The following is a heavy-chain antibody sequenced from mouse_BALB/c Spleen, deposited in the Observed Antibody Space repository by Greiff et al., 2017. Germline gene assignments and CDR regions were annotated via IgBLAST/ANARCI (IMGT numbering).Heavy chain of an antibody. D-gene: IGHD3-3*01. CDR3: VTSGTGRAMDY. J-gene: IGHJ4*01. V-gene: IGHV10-1*02. CDR1: GFTFNTYA. CDR2: IRSKSNNYAT. Sequence: EVKVVESGGGLVQPKGSLKLSCAASGFTFNTYAMNWVRQAPGKGLEWVARIRSKSNNYATYYADSVKDRFTISRDDSQSMLYLQMNNLKTEDTAMYYCVTSGTGRAMDYWGQGTSVTVSS.